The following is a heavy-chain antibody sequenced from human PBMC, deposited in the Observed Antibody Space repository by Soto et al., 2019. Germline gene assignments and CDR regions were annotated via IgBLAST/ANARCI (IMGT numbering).Heavy chain of an antibody. CDR2: IHDSGST. Sequence: TLSLTGTVSGGCINSGDYYWSWIRQDPGKGLEWIGYIHDSGSTYYNPSLKPRLTISVHTSKNQFSLKLSSVTPADTAVYYCARVDAATVDSPYYYYCMDVWGQRTTVTVSS. CDR3: ARVDAATVDSPYYYYCMDV. D-gene: IGHD5-18*01. CDR1: GGCINSGDYY. V-gene: IGHV4-31*03. J-gene: IGHJ6*02.